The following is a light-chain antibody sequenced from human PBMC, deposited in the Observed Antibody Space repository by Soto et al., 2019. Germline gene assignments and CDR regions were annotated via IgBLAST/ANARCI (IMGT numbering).Light chain of an antibody. Sequence: EIVMTQSPATLSVSPGERATLSCRASQSVSSNLAWYQQKPGQAPRLLIYGASTRATGIPARFSGSGSGTEFTLTISSLQSEDFAVYYCHQYYTSPHTFGQGTNLEIK. CDR1: QSVSSN. CDR2: GAS. CDR3: HQYYTSPHT. V-gene: IGKV3-15*01. J-gene: IGKJ2*01.